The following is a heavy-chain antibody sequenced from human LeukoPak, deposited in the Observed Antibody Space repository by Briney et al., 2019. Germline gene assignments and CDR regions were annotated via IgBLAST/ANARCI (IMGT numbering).Heavy chain of an antibody. J-gene: IGHJ3*01. V-gene: IGHV2-5*02. CDR1: GFSLTTSGVG. Sequence: ESGPTLVKPTQTLTLTCSCSGFSLTTSGVGVGWIRQPPGKALEWLTLIYWDDDVRSSPSLKNRLTITKDTSKNQVVLTMTNMDPGDKDTAYCAHRVRLEWIGADAFDFWGQGTMVTVSS. CDR3: AHRVRLEWIGADAFDF. CDR2: IYWDDDV. D-gene: IGHD3-3*01.